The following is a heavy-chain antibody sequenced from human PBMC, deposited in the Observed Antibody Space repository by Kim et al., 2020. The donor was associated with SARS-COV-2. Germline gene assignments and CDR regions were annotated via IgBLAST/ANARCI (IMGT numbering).Heavy chain of an antibody. Sequence: YYAASEKGRFTISRDDSKNTRYLQMNSLRAENTALYYCAREEYYYYVMDVWGQGTTVTVSS. CDR3: AREEYYYYVMDV. J-gene: IGHJ6*02. V-gene: IGHV3-53*01.